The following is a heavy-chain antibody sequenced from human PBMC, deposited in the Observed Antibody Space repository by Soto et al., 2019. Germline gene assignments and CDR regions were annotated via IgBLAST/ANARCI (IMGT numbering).Heavy chain of an antibody. Sequence: GGSLRLSCAASGFTFSSYGMHWVRQAPGKGLEWVAVISYDGSNKYYADSVKGRFTISRDNSKNTLYLQMNSLRAEDTAVYYCAKDYDSSGLTPDYWGQGTLVTVSS. CDR3: AKDYDSSGLTPDY. J-gene: IGHJ4*02. D-gene: IGHD3-22*01. CDR1: GFTFSSYG. CDR2: ISYDGSNK. V-gene: IGHV3-30*18.